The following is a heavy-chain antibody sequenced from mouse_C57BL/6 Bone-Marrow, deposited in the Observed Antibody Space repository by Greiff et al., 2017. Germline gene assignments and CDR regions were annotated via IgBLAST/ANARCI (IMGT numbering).Heavy chain of an antibody. V-gene: IGHV1-85*01. CDR1: GYTFTSYD. CDR3: ARVEFDGSSGDWYFDV. D-gene: IGHD1-1*01. J-gene: IGHJ1*03. Sequence: VPLQQSGPELVQPGASVKLSCKASGYTFTSYDINWVKQRPGQGLEWIGWIYPRDGSTKYNEKFKGKATLTVYTSTSTAYMALHSLTSDDSAVYFCARVEFDGSSGDWYFDVWGTGTTVTVSS. CDR2: IYPRDGST.